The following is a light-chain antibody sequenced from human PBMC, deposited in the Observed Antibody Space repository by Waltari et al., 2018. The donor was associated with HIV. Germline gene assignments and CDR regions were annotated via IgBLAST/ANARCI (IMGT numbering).Light chain of an antibody. J-gene: IGLJ2*01. CDR3: SSYGGSNNLL. Sequence: QSALTQPPSASGSPGQSFAISCSGTSSDIGAYHAVSWYQHHPGKAPKLIIYEVTKRPSGVPDRFSGSKSGNTASLTVSGLQAEDEGDYYCSSYGGSNNLLFGGGTKVTVL. CDR2: EVT. CDR1: SSDIGAYHA. V-gene: IGLV2-8*01.